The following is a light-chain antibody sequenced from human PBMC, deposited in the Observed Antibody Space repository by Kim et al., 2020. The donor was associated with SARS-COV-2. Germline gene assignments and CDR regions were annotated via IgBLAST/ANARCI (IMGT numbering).Light chain of an antibody. CDR3: NSRDNSGDHVV. CDR2: GKN. Sequence: SYELTQDPAVSVALGQTVRITCQGDSLRTYYASWYQKKPGQAPILVIYGKNSRPSGIPDRFSGSSSGNTASLTVTGAQAVDEADYYCNSRDNSGDHVVFGGGTQLTVL. CDR1: SLRTYY. J-gene: IGLJ2*01. V-gene: IGLV3-19*01.